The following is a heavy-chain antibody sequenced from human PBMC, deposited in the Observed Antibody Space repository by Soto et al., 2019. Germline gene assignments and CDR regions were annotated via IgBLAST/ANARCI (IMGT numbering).Heavy chain of an antibody. Sequence: SETLSLTCTVSGGSISSSSYYWGWIRQPPGKGLEWIGSIYYSGSTYYNPSLKSRVTISVDTSKNQFSLKLSSVTAADTAVYYCARHIAIFGVVIQLNWFDPWGQGTLVTVS. CDR3: ARHIAIFGVVIQLNWFDP. V-gene: IGHV4-39*01. CDR1: GGSISSSSYY. CDR2: IYYSGST. D-gene: IGHD3-3*01. J-gene: IGHJ5*02.